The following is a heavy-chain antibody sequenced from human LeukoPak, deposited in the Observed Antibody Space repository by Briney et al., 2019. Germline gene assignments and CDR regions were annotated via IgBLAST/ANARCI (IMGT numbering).Heavy chain of an antibody. CDR2: IYYSGVT. CDR3: ARDRPPPPYYDYYGHYFDY. V-gene: IGHV4-31*03. J-gene: IGHJ4*02. Sequence: PSETLSLTCTVSGGSISSGIYYWSWLRQYPGGGLEWIGCIYYSGVTYYNPSLKSRVAISVDTSKNQFSLKLSSVTAADTAMYYCARDRPPPPYYDYYGHYFDYWGQGTLVSVSS. D-gene: IGHD5-12*01. CDR1: GGSISSGIYY.